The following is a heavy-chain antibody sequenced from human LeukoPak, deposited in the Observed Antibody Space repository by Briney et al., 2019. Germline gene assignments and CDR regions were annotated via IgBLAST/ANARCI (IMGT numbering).Heavy chain of an antibody. V-gene: IGHV1-2*04. D-gene: IGHD6-19*01. J-gene: IGHJ5*02. CDR2: INPNSGGT. Sequence: ASVKVSCKASGYTFTGYYMHWVRQAPGQGLEWMGWINPNSGGTNYAQKFQGWVTMTRDTSISTAYMELSRLRSDDTAVYYCARASLAVAGTSWFDPWGQGTLVTVSS. CDR1: GYTFTGYY. CDR3: ARASLAVAGTSWFDP.